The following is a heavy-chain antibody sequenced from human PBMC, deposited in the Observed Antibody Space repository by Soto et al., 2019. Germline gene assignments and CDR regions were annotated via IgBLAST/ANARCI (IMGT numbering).Heavy chain of an antibody. V-gene: IGHV1-46*03. CDR3: ARECSSTSCEDYYYYYGMDV. CDR2: INPSGGST. J-gene: IGHJ6*02. Sequence: ASVKVSCKASGYTFTSYYMHWVRQAPGQGLEWMGIINPSGGSTSYAQKFQGRVTMTRDTSTSTVYMELSSLRSGDTAVYYCARECSSTSCEDYYYYYGMDVWGQGTKVTVSS. CDR1: GYTFTSYY. D-gene: IGHD2-2*01.